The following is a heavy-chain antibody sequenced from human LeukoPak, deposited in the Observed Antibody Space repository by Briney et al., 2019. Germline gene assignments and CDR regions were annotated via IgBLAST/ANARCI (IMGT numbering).Heavy chain of an antibody. CDR3: ARGFPPAH. CDR1: GFTFSSYE. D-gene: IGHD3-10*01. J-gene: IGHJ4*02. CDR2: ISSSGSTI. V-gene: IGHV3-48*03. Sequence: GGSLRLSRAASGFTFSSYEMNWVRQAPGKGLEWVSYISSSGSTIYYADSVKGRFTISSDSSKNTLYLQMKSVRAEDTDVYYCARGFPPAHWGQGTLVTVSS.